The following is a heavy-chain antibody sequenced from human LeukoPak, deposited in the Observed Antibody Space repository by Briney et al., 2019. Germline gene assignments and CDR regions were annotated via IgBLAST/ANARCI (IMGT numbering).Heavy chain of an antibody. J-gene: IGHJ4*02. Sequence: PGGSLRLSCTASGFTFNSYRMNWVRQAPGKGLEWVSSISSRSNSKYYADSVEGRVTISRDNAKNSVSLQMNSLRDADTALYYCVRAGGDYPFDYWGQGTLVTVSS. CDR1: GFTFNSYR. V-gene: IGHV3-21*01. CDR3: VRAGGDYPFDY. CDR2: ISSRSNSK. D-gene: IGHD2-21*02.